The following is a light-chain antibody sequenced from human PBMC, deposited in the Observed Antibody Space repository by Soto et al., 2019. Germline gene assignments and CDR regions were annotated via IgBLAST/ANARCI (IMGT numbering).Light chain of an antibody. CDR2: EVT. CDR3: SSYTSNNVWV. J-gene: IGLJ3*02. Sequence: QSVLTQPASVSGSPGQSITISCTGTSSDVGGYHYVSWYQQHPGKAPKLMIYEVTNRPSGVSNRFSGSKSGNTASLTISGLQAEDEADYYCSSYTSNNVWVFGGGTKVTVL. V-gene: IGLV2-14*01. CDR1: SSDVGGYHY.